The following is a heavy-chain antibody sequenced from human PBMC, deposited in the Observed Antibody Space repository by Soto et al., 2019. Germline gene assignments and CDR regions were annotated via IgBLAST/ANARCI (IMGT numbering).Heavy chain of an antibody. CDR1: GVSISSSSYY. CDR2: IYYGGSS. J-gene: IGHJ4*02. Sequence: SETLSLTCTVSGVSISSSSYYWGWFRQPPGKGLEWIGTIYYGGSSYPNPSLKSRVTISLDTSKNQFSLTLTSVTAADTAVYYCARHGSYWGQGTLVTVSS. V-gene: IGHV4-39*01. CDR3: ARHGSY.